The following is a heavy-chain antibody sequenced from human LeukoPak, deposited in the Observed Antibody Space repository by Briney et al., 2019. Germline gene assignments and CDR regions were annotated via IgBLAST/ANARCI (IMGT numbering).Heavy chain of an antibody. CDR1: GGSISSSSYY. Sequence: SETLSLTCTVSGGSISSSSYYWGWIRQPPGKGLEWIGSIYYSGSTYYNPSLKSRVTISVDTSKNQFSLKLSSVTAADTAVYYCARDPYSNYFDYWGQGTLVTVSS. V-gene: IGHV4-39*07. CDR2: IYYSGST. D-gene: IGHD4-11*01. J-gene: IGHJ4*02. CDR3: ARDPYSNYFDY.